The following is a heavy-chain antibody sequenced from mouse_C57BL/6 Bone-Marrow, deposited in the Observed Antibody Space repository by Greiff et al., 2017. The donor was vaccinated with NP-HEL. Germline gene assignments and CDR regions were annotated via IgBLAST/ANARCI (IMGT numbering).Heavy chain of an antibody. Sequence: QVQLQQPGAEPVMPGASVKLSCKASGYTFTSYWMHWVKQRPGQGLEWIGEIDPSDSYTNYNQKFKGKSTLTVDKSSSTAYMQLSSLTSEDSAVYYCARDGYSFFDYWGQGTTLTVSS. CDR1: GYTFTSYW. D-gene: IGHD2-3*01. V-gene: IGHV1-69*01. CDR2: IDPSDSYT. CDR3: ARDGYSFFDY. J-gene: IGHJ2*01.